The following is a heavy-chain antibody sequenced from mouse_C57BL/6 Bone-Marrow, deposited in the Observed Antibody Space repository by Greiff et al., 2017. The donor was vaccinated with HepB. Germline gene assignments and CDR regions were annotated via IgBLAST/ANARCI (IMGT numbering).Heavy chain of an antibody. CDR1: GYTFTSYW. D-gene: IGHD1-1*01. J-gene: IGHJ2*01. V-gene: IGHV1-5*01. CDR3: AREATVVDY. CDR2: IYPGNSDT. Sequence: EVQLQQSGTVLARPGASVKMSCKTSGYTFTSYWMHWVKQRPGQGLEWIGAIYPGNSDTSYNQKFKGKAKLTVDTSSSTAYMQLSSLTSEDSAVYYCAREATVVDYWGQGTTLTVSS.